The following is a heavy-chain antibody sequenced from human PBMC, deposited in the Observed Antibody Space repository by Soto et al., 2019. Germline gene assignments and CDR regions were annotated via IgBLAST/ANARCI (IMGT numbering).Heavy chain of an antibody. CDR3: ARAGAAPYYYYGMDV. CDR2: ISTYNGDT. V-gene: IGHV1-18*01. Sequence: QVQLVQSGAEVRKPGASVKVSCKASGYTFTSSGISWLRQAPGQGLEWMGWISTYNGDTNDAPKFQDRVTMTIDRSTSTAYMELRSLRSDVAAVYYCARAGAAPYYYYGMDVWGQGTRVTVSS. CDR1: GYTFTSSG. D-gene: IGHD2-15*01. J-gene: IGHJ6*02.